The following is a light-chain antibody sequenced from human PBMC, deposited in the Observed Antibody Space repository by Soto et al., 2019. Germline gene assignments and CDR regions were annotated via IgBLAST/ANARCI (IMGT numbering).Light chain of an antibody. Sequence: DIQMTQSPSSLSASVGDRVTITCRASQSISTYFNWYQQKSGKAPKLLIYAASILQSGVPSRFIGSGSGTDFSLTVSGLQPEDSATYYCQQSHSIPYTFGQGTKLEIK. J-gene: IGKJ2*01. CDR3: QQSHSIPYT. CDR1: QSISTY. V-gene: IGKV1-39*01. CDR2: AAS.